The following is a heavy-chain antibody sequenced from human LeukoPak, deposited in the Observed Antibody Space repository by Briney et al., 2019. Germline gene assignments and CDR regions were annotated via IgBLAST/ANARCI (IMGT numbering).Heavy chain of an antibody. CDR3: AKGGGAHCSGGFCSNFDY. V-gene: IGHV3-23*01. D-gene: IGHD2-15*01. J-gene: IGHJ4*02. Sequence: GGSLRLSCAASGFTFTTYAMKWVRQAPGKGLEWVSGISGSGGTTHYADSVRGRFTISRDNSQNAVYLQMNSLRGDDTALYFCAKGGGAHCSGGFCSNFDYWGQGALVTVSS. CDR1: GFTFTTYA. CDR2: ISGSGGTT.